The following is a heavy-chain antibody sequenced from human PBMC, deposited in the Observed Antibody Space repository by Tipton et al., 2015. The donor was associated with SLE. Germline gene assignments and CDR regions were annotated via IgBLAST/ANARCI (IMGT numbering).Heavy chain of an antibody. Sequence: TLSLTCTVSGGSISSSSYYWGWIRQPPGKGLEWIGSIYYSGSTYYNPSLKSRVTISVDTSKNHFSLKLSSVTAADTAVYYCARPPRGYCSSTSCYNPPSYFDYWRQGTLVTFSS. J-gene: IGHJ4*02. CDR1: GGSISSSSYY. D-gene: IGHD2-2*02. CDR3: ARPPRGYCSSTSCYNPPSYFDY. CDR2: IYYSGST. V-gene: IGHV4-39*01.